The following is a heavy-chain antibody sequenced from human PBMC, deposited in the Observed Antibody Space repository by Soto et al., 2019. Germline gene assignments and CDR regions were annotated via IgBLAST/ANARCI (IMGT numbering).Heavy chain of an antibody. CDR3: GRGGSDSPMAPGY. D-gene: IGHD5-18*01. V-gene: IGHV3-74*01. CDR1: GFTFSSYW. J-gene: IGHJ4*02. CDR2: INPDGSAT. Sequence: XVSLRLSCAASGFTFSSYWMHWVRQAPGKGLVWVSRINPDGSATNYADSVKGRFTISRDNAKNTLYLQMNSLRAEDTAVFYCGRGGSDSPMAPGYWGQGTLVTVSS.